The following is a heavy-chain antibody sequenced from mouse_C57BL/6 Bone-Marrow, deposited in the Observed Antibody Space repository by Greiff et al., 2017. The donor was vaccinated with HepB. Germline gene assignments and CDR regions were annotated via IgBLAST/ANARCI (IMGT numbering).Heavy chain of an antibody. CDR2: IRNKANNHAT. CDR1: GFTFSDAW. CDR3: TRQAFITTVVAHWYFDV. J-gene: IGHJ1*03. V-gene: IGHV6-6*01. Sequence: EVKLEESGGGLVQPGGSMKLSCAASGFTFSDAWMDWVRQSPEKGLEWVAEIRNKANNHATYYAESVKGRFTISRDDSKSSVYLQMNSLRAEDTGIYYCTRQAFITTVVAHWYFDVWGTGTTVTVSS. D-gene: IGHD1-1*01.